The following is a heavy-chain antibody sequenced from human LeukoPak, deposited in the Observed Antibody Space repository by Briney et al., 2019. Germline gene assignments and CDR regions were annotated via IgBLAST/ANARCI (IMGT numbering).Heavy chain of an antibody. CDR1: GFTFSSYG. CDR2: ISGSGGST. Sequence: GGSLRLSCAASGFTFSSYGMSWVRQAPGKGLEWVSAISGSGGSTSYAQKFEGRVTMTRDMSTSTVYMELSSLRSEDTAVYYCARDGTGFDYWGQGTLVTVSS. V-gene: IGHV3-23*01. J-gene: IGHJ4*02. CDR3: ARDGTGFDY. D-gene: IGHD1-26*01.